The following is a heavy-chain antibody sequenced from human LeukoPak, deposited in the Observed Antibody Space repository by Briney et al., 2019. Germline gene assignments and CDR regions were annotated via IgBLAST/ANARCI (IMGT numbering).Heavy chain of an antibody. J-gene: IGHJ5*02. Sequence: SETLSLTCTVSGGSISSGDYYWSWIRQHPGKGLEWIGYIYYSGDTYYNPSLRSRVSISLDTSKNQFSLKLSSVTAADTAMYYCARDYGNNWFDPWGQGTLVTVSA. D-gene: IGHD4-17*01. CDR3: ARDYGNNWFDP. V-gene: IGHV4-31*03. CDR1: GGSISSGDYY. CDR2: IYYSGDT.